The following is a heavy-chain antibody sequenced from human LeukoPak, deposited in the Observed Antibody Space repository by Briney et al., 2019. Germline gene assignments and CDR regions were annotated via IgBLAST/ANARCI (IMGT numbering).Heavy chain of an antibody. CDR3: ASQSGYSYGFPNYYYGMDV. V-gene: IGHV3-7*03. CDR1: GFTFDTYW. J-gene: IGHJ6*02. Sequence: HPGGSLRLSCAASGFTFDTYWMTWVRLAPGKGLEWVANIKEDGSRQFYVDSVKGRFTISRDNAKNSLFLQMDSLRSEDTAVYYCASQSGYSYGFPNYYYGMDVWGQGTTVTVSS. D-gene: IGHD5-18*01. CDR2: IKEDGSRQ.